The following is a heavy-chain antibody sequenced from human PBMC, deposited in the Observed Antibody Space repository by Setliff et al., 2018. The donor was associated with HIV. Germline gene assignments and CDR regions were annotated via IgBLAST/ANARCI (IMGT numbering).Heavy chain of an antibody. CDR1: GGTFSSYA. CDR3: ARGGVCTSTSCGGNYYYGMDV. D-gene: IGHD2-2*01. J-gene: IGHJ6*02. CDR2: IIPILGMS. Sequence: ASVNVSCKASGGTFSSYAISWVRQAPGQGLEWMGGIIPILGMSIYAQKFQGRVTITADESTSTAYMELSSLRSDDTAVYYCARGGVCTSTSCGGNYYYGMDVWGQGTTVTVSS. V-gene: IGHV1-69*10.